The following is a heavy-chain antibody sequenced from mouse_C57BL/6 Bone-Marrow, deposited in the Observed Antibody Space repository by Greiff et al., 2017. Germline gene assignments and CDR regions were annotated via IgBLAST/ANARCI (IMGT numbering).Heavy chain of an antibody. J-gene: IGHJ2*01. CDR1: GYTFTSYW. CDR3: GRGQLRLQDY. CDR2: IYPGSGST. D-gene: IGHD3-2*02. V-gene: IGHV1-55*01. Sequence: QVHVKQPGAELVKPGASVKMSCKASGYTFTSYWITWVKQRPGQGLEWIGDIYPGSGSTNYNEKFKSKATLTVDTSSSTAYMQLSSLTSEDSAVFYCGRGQLRLQDYWGQGTTLTVSS.